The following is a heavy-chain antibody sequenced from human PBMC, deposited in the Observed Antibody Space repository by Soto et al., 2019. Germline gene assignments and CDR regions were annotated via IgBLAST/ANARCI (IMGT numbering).Heavy chain of an antibody. CDR1: GFSFSNYG. CDR2: TTKSGTTT. V-gene: IGHV3-48*02. J-gene: IGHJ6*02. Sequence: PGGSLRLSCVAPGFSFSNYGMNWVRQGPGKGLEWISSTTKSGTTTYYADSVKGRFTVSRDNAKNSLYLQMNSLRDEDTAVYYCARVIMDVWGQGTTVTVSS. CDR3: ARVIMDV.